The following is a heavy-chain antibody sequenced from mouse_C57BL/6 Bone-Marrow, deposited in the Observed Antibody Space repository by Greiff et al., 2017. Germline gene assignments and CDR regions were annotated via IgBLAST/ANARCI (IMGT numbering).Heavy chain of an antibody. V-gene: IGHV3-6*01. CDR2: ISYDGSN. CDR1: GYSITSGYY. Sequence: VQLQQSGPGLVKPSQSLSLTCSVTGYSITSGYYWNWIRQFPGNKLEWMGYISYDGSNNYNPSLKNRISITRDTSKNQFFLKLNSVTTEDTATDYCVPFYYDYDGYFDVWGTGTTVTVSS. J-gene: IGHJ1*03. D-gene: IGHD2-4*01. CDR3: VPFYYDYDGYFDV.